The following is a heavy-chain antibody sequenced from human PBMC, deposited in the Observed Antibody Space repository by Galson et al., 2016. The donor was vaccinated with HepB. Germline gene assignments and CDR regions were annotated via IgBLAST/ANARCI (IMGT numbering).Heavy chain of an antibody. V-gene: IGHV3-7*02. D-gene: IGHD5-18*01. Sequence: SLRLSCAASGFSFSNYWMTWVRQAPGKGLEWVTNIKQDGSEKYYVDSVKGRFTISRDNAKNSLYLQMSSLRVEDTAVYYCATHSGYRFAYWGQGTLVTVSS. CDR1: GFSFSNYW. J-gene: IGHJ4*02. CDR3: ATHSGYRFAY. CDR2: IKQDGSEK.